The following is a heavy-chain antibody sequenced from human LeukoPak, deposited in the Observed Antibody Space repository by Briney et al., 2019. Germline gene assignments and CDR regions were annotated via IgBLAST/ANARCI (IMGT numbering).Heavy chain of an antibody. J-gene: IGHJ4*02. CDR1: GYSISSGYY. CDR3: ARDLSGSYQILDY. CDR2: IYHSGST. V-gene: IGHV4-38-2*02. D-gene: IGHD1-26*01. Sequence: TSETLSLTCAVSGYSISSGYYWGWIRQPPGKGLEWIGSIYHSGSTYYNPSLKSRVTISVDTSKNQFPLKLSSVTAADTAVYYCARDLSGSYQILDYWGQGTLVTVSS.